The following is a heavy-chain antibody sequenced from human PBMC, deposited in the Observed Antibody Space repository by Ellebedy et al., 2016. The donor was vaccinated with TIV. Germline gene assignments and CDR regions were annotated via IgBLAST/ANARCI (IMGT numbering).Heavy chain of an antibody. D-gene: IGHD5-18*01. J-gene: IGHJ4*02. CDR3: AKGYSYGDY. Sequence: GESLKISCAASGFTVSNNYMIWVRQAPGKGLEWVSLIYSDGTTFYADSVKGRFTISRDNSKNTLYLQLNSLRAEDTAVYYCAKGYSYGDYWGQGTLVTVSS. CDR2: IYSDGTT. V-gene: IGHV3-66*02. CDR1: GFTVSNNY.